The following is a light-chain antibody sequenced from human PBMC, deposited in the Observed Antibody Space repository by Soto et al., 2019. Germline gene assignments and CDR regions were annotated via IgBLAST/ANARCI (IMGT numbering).Light chain of an antibody. V-gene: IGLV2-11*01. CDR1: SSDVGGYNY. J-gene: IGLJ2*01. CDR3: CSYAGSYTL. Sequence: QSALTQPRSVSGSPGQSVTISCTGTSSDVGGYNYVSWYQQYQGKAPKLMIYDVSKRPSGVPDRFSGSKSGNTASLTISGLQAENEADYYCCSYAGSYTLLGGGTKLTVL. CDR2: DVS.